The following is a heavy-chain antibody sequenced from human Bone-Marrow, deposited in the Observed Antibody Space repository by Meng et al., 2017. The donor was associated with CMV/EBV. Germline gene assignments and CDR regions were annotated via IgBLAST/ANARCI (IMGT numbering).Heavy chain of an antibody. CDR2: VSHDGSKK. D-gene: IGHD2-2*01. J-gene: IGHJ4*02. Sequence: GGSLRLSCAASGFTFSSYAMHWVRQAPGKGLEWVAVVSHDGSKKFYADSVKGRFTISRDNPKNTVYLQMNSLRAEDTAVYYCARDSTSPGRWGYWGQGTLVTVSS. CDR3: ARDSTSPGRWGY. CDR1: GFTFSSYA. V-gene: IGHV3-30-3*01.